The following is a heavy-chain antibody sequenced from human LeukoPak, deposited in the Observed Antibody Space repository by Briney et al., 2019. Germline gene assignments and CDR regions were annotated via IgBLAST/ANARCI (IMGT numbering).Heavy chain of an antibody. J-gene: IGHJ4*02. V-gene: IGHV4-61*01. Sequence: SETLTLTCTVSGGSVSSGSSFWSWIRQPPGKGLEWIGYIYHSGNTNYNPSLKSRVTISVDTSKSQLSLKLNSVTAADTAVYYCARDRNYYDSSGYYFANWGQGTLVTVSS. CDR1: GGSVSSGSSF. D-gene: IGHD3-22*01. CDR2: IYHSGNT. CDR3: ARDRNYYDSSGYYFAN.